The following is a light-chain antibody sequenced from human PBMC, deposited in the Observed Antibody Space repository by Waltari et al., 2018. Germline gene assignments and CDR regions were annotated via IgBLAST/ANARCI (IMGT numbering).Light chain of an antibody. V-gene: IGLV2-14*01. J-gene: IGLJ2*01. CDR2: DVS. Sequence: QSALTQPASVSGSPGQSITISCTGTSSDVGVYNYFSWYQQHPGKAPKLMIYDVSKRPSGVSNRFSGSKSGNTASLTISGLQAEDEADYYCSSYTSSSTVVFGGGTKLTVL. CDR1: SSDVGVYNY. CDR3: SSYTSSSTVV.